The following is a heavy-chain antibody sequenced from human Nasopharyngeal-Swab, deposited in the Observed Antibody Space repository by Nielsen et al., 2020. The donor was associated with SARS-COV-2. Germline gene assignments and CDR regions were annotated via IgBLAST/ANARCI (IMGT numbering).Heavy chain of an antibody. J-gene: IGHJ4*02. CDR3: ARDVSGNY. CDR2: IDPSGSYT. Sequence: VRQAPGKGLEWMGRIDPSGSYTNYGPSFQGHVTISVDKPISAAYLQWTSLKASDTAMYYCARDVSGNYWGQGTLVTVSS. V-gene: IGHV5-10-1*01. D-gene: IGHD5/OR15-5a*01.